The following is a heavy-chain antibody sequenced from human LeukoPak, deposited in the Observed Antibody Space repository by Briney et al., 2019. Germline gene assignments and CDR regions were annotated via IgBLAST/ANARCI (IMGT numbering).Heavy chain of an antibody. CDR3: AREEGRYSSKRYGMDV. J-gene: IGHJ6*02. CDR2: ISGSGGST. D-gene: IGHD6-13*01. V-gene: IGHV3-23*01. Sequence: GGSLRLSCAASGFTFSSNAMSWVRQAPGKGLEWVSYISGSGGSTYYADSVKGRFTISRDNAKNSLYLQMNSLRAEDTAVYYCAREEGRYSSKRYGMDVWGQGTTVTVSS. CDR1: GFTFSSNA.